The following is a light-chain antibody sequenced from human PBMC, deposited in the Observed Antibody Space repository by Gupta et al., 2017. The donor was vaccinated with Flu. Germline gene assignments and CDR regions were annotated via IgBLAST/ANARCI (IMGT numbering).Light chain of an antibody. Sequence: SSELTQDPAVSVALGQTVRITCQADSLRNTYASWYQQKRGQAPVLVISAKNIRPSRIPDRFSGSSSGNTTALTITGAQAEDEADYYCNSRDSTDNHQAVFGGGTKLTVL. CDR3: NSRDSTDNHQAV. CDR1: SLRNTY. V-gene: IGLV3-19*01. J-gene: IGLJ2*01. CDR2: AKN.